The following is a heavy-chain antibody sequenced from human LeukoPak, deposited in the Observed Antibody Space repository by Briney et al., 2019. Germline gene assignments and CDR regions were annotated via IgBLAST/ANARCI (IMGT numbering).Heavy chain of an antibody. CDR2: ISYDGVNK. J-gene: IGHJ5*02. CDR3: AGIYSYGYLGWFDP. Sequence: GGSLRLSCAASGFTFSSYPMHWVRQAPGKGLEWVAVISYDGVNKYYADSVKGRFTISRDNSKNTLYLQINSLRPEDTAVYSCAGIYSYGYLGWFDPWGQGTLVTVSS. CDR1: GFTFSSYP. V-gene: IGHV3-30*04. D-gene: IGHD5-18*01.